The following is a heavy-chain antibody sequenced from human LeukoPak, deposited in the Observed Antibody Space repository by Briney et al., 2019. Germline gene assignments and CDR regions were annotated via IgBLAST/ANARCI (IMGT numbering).Heavy chain of an antibody. CDR1: GGSISSTNYY. Sequence: NPSETLSLTCTVSGGSISSTNYYWGWIRQPPGKGLEWIGTIYYSGSTYYNPSLKSRITISVHTSKNQFSLKLSSVTAADTAVYYCARTPAVAGTMGDYYYYYMDVWGKGTTVTVSS. D-gene: IGHD6-19*01. CDR2: IYYSGST. J-gene: IGHJ6*03. V-gene: IGHV4-39*01. CDR3: ARTPAVAGTMGDYYYYYMDV.